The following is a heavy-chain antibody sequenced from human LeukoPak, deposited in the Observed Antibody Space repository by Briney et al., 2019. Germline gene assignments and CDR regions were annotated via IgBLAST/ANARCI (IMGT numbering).Heavy chain of an antibody. D-gene: IGHD3-10*01. Sequence: GGSLRLSCAISGFTFSRYWMTWVRQAPGKGLECVAIIKPDGSESYYGDSVKGRFTISRDNAKDSLYLQMNSLRAEDTAVYFCAKRGVVIRVILVGFHKEAYYFDSWGQGALVTVSS. V-gene: IGHV3-7*03. CDR1: GFTFSRYW. CDR3: AKRGVVIRVILVGFHKEAYYFDS. CDR2: IKPDGSES. J-gene: IGHJ4*02.